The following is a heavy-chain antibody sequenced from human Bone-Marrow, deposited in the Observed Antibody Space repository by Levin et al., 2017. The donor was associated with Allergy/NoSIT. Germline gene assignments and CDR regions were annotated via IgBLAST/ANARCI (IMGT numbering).Heavy chain of an antibody. J-gene: IGHJ6*02. D-gene: IGHD3-10*01. CDR3: ARVLSGGGSGSPYYGMDV. CDR2: INPNSGGT. CDR1: GYTFTGYY. Sequence: ASVKVSCKASGYTFTGYYMHWVRQAPGQGLEWMGWINPNSGGTNYAQKFQGRVTMTRDTSISTAYMELSRLRSDDTAVYYCARVLSGGGSGSPYYGMDVWGQGTTVTVSS. V-gene: IGHV1-2*02.